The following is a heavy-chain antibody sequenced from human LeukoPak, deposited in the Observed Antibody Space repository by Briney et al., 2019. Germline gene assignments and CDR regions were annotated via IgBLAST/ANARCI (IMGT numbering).Heavy chain of an antibody. Sequence: PSETLSLTCTVSGGSISRYYWSWIRQPPGKGLEWIGYIYYSGSTNYNPSLKSRVTISVDTSKNQFSLKLSSVTAADTALYYCTRRRFHYYNSSGYYSRPQRTFDIWGQGTMVTVSS. CDR2: IYYSGST. V-gene: IGHV4-59*12. J-gene: IGHJ3*02. CDR1: GGSISRYY. D-gene: IGHD3-22*01. CDR3: TRRRFHYYNSSGYYSRPQRTFDI.